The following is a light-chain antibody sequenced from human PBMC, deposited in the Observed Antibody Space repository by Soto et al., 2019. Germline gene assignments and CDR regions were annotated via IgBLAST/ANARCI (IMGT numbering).Light chain of an antibody. CDR2: SNN. CDR3: AAWDDSLNGVV. V-gene: IGLV1-44*01. J-gene: IGLJ2*01. CDR1: SSNIGSNT. Sequence: QSVLTQPPSASGTPGQRVPISCSGSSSNIGSNTVNWYQQLPGTAPKLLIYSNNQRPSGVPDRFSASKSGASASLAISGLQSEDEADYYCAAWDDSLNGVVFGGGTQLTVL.